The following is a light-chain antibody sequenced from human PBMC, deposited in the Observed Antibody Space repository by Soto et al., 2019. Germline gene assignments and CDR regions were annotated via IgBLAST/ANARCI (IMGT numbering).Light chain of an antibody. Sequence: EIVMTQSPVSQPVTPGEAASISCRSSQSLLHRNGYNYVDWYLQRPGQSPQRLIYVGSNRAPGVPARFSGSGSGTDFTLKISRVEAEDVGIYYCMQSLQTPWTFGQGTKVEIK. V-gene: IGKV2-28*01. CDR3: MQSLQTPWT. J-gene: IGKJ1*01. CDR1: QSLLHRNGYNY. CDR2: VGS.